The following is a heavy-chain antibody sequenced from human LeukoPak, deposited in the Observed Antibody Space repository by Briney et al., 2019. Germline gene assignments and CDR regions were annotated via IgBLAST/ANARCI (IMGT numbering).Heavy chain of an antibody. CDR3: ARNFGSSWYYFDY. CDR1: GGSISGYY. D-gene: IGHD6-13*01. J-gene: IGHJ4*02. Sequence: SETLSLTCTVSGGSISGYYWRWIRQPPGKGLEWIGYIYYSGNTNYNPSLKSRVTISVDTSNNQFSLKLSSVTAADTAVYYCARNFGSSWYYFDYWGQGTLVTVSS. CDR2: IYYSGNT. V-gene: IGHV4-59*01.